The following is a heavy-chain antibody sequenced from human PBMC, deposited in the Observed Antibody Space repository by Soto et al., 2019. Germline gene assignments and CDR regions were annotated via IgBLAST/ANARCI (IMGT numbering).Heavy chain of an antibody. CDR1: WFSLSTSGVG. J-gene: IGHJ4*02. CDR3: AHSQPYCGGDCYLPDY. Sequence: GSGPTLVNPTQTLTLTCTFSWFSLSTSGVGVGWIRQPPGKALEWLALIYWDDDKRYSPSLKSRLTITKDTSKNQVVLTMTNMDPVDTATYYCAHSQPYCGGDCYLPDYWGQGTLVTVSS. V-gene: IGHV2-5*02. D-gene: IGHD2-21*01. CDR2: IYWDDDK.